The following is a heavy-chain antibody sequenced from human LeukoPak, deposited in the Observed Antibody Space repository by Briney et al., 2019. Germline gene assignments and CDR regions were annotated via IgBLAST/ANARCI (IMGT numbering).Heavy chain of an antibody. Sequence: TGGSLRLSCAASGFTFSSYSMNWVRQAPGKGLEWVSSISSSSSYIYYADSVKGRFTISRDNAKNSQYLQMNSLGAEDTAVYYCARGSGYYYNWLDSWGQGTLVTVSS. CDR1: GFTFSSYS. D-gene: IGHD3-22*01. J-gene: IGHJ5*01. CDR2: ISSSSSYI. V-gene: IGHV3-21*01. CDR3: ARGSGYYYNWLDS.